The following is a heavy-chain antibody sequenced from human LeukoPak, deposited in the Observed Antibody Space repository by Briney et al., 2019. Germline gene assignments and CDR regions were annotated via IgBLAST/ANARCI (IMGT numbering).Heavy chain of an antibody. CDR2: FDPEDGVT. D-gene: IGHD6-13*01. CDR1: GYTLTELS. V-gene: IGHV1-24*01. Sequence: ASVKVSCKVSGYTLTELSMHWVRQAPGKGLEWRGGFDPEDGVTIYAKKFQCRVTMTEDTSTDTAYMEVSSLTSDDTAVYYCVTAPRAAAGSDYWSQGTLVTVSS. CDR3: VTAPRAAAGSDY. J-gene: IGHJ4*02.